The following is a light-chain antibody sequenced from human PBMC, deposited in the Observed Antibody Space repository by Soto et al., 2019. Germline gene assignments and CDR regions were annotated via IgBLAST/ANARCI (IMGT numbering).Light chain of an antibody. CDR1: NIGSKS. CDR3: QVWDATSDHVV. Sequence: SYELTLPHSVSVAPGQTARITCGGHNIGSKSVHWYQQKPGQAPILVVYDDSDRPSGIPERFSGSNSGNTATLTISRVEAGDEADYYCQVWDATSDHVVFGGGTKLTVL. CDR2: DDS. V-gene: IGLV3-21*02. J-gene: IGLJ3*02.